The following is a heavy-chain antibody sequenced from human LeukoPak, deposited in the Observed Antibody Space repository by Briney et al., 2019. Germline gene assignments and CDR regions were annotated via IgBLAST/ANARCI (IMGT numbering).Heavy chain of an antibody. CDR3: ARDLGDTYGSVGDFDY. D-gene: IGHD3-10*01. Sequence: ASVKVSCKASGYTFTGYYMHWVRQAPGQGLEWMGWINPNSGGTIYAQNFQGRVTMTRDTSISTAYMELSSLRSDDTAVYYCARDLGDTYGSVGDFDYWGQGTLVTVSS. CDR1: GYTFTGYY. CDR2: INPNSGGT. J-gene: IGHJ4*02. V-gene: IGHV1-2*02.